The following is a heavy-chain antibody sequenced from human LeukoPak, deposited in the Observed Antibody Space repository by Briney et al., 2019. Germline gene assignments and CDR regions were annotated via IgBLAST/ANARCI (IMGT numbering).Heavy chain of an antibody. CDR2: INHSGST. CDR3: ARKALKSSSWYRN. Sequence: GSLRLSCAASGFSVSSNYMSWVRQPPGKGLEWIGEINHSGSTNYNPSLKSRVTISVDTSKNQFSLKLSSVTAADTAVYYCARKALKSSSWYRNWGQGTLVTVSS. J-gene: IGHJ4*02. CDR1: GFSVSSNY. V-gene: IGHV4-34*01. D-gene: IGHD6-13*01.